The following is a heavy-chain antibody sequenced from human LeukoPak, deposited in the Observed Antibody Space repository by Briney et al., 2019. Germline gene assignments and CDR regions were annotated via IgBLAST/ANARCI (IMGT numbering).Heavy chain of an antibody. J-gene: IGHJ4*02. CDR3: ARYDRGLFFFDD. V-gene: IGHV4-61*01. CDR1: GGSISSGSYY. CDR2: IHYSGSS. D-gene: IGHD1-14*01. Sequence: SQTLSLTCTVSGGSISSGSYYWSWIRQPPGKGLEWIGYIHYSGSSNYHPSLGSRVTISLDTSKNQFSLKLKSVTAADTGMYHCARYDRGLFFFDDGGQGTLVTVSS.